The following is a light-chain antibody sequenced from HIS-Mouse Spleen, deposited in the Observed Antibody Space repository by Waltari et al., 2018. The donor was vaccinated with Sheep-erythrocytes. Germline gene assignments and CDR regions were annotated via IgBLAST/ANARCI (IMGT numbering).Light chain of an antibody. CDR2: EAS. V-gene: IGLV2-8*01. CDR1: SSDVGGYNY. Sequence: QSALTQPPSASGSPGQSVTISCTGTSSDVGGYNYVSWYQQHPGKAPKLMIYEASKRPSGVPDRFSGSKSGNTASLTVSGLQDEDEADYYCSSYAGSNNWVFGGGTKLTVL. J-gene: IGLJ3*02. CDR3: SSYAGSNNWV.